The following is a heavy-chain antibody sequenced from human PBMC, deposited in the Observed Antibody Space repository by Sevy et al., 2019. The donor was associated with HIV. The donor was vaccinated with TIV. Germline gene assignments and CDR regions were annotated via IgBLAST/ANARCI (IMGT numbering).Heavy chain of an antibody. Sequence: GGSLRLSCAASGFTFSNYGMHWVRQAPGKGLEWVGAIFSDANIKYYVDSVKGRFAISRDNSKNTVYLQMNSLRAEDTAVYCCARESGSNWYFDLWGRGTPVTVSS. J-gene: IGHJ2*01. CDR1: GFTFSNYG. D-gene: IGHD1-26*01. V-gene: IGHV3-33*01. CDR3: ARESGSNWYFDL. CDR2: IFSDANIK.